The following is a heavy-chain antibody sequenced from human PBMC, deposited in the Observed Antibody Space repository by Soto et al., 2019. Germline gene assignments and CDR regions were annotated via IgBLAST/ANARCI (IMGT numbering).Heavy chain of an antibody. CDR2: ISPSSGET. V-gene: IGHV1-18*01. CDR3: ARDWHPRFDP. CDR1: GYSFSSYG. Sequence: QVQLVQSGPEVKKPGASVKVSCKASGYSFSSYGITWVRQAPGQGLEWMGWISPSSGETNYAQKFQGRVTVTTDTSKTTTHLELRSLKSDDTAGYYCARDWHPRFDPWGPGTLVTVSS. J-gene: IGHJ5*02.